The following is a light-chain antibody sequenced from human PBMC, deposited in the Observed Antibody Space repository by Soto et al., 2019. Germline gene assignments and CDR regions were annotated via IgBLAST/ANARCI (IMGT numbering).Light chain of an antibody. J-gene: IGKJ4*01. CDR3: LQDHGFPLT. Sequence: AIPMTQSPSSLSASVGDRVTITCRATQDIRADLGWYQQKPGKAPKLLLYAASNLHSEVPSRFSGSGSGTEFTLTISSLQPEDFATYFCLQDHGFPLTFGGGTEVEIK. CDR1: QDIRAD. V-gene: IGKV1-6*01. CDR2: AAS.